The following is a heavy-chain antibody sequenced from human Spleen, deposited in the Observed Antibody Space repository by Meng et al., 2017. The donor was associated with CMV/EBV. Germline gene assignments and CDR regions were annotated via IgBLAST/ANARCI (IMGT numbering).Heavy chain of an antibody. CDR2: IYYSGST. D-gene: IGHD3-22*01. Sequence: SIDNYSHDWGWIRQPPGKGLEWIGNIYYSGSTYYNPSLKSRVIMSVDSSRRQFSLRLSSVTAGDTALYYCARRGPFYDSSPYYFDYWGQGTLVTVSS. V-gene: IGHV4-39*01. J-gene: IGHJ4*02. CDR1: SIDNYSHD. CDR3: ARRGPFYDSSPYYFDY.